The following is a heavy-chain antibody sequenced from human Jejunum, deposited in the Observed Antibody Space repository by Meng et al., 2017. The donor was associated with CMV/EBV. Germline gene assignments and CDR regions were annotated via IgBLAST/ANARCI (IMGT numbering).Heavy chain of an antibody. CDR1: GGSVSGTSYY. V-gene: IGHV4-61*01. D-gene: IGHD1-26*01. Sequence: CSVSGGSVSGTSYYWSWIRQSPGKGLEWIGYVHCRGNTKYSPSLESRVSTSVDTSKNQFSLKLSSVTAADTAMYCCVAIVGLTFDFWGQGTLVTVSS. CDR2: VHCRGNT. J-gene: IGHJ4*02. CDR3: VAIVGLTFDF.